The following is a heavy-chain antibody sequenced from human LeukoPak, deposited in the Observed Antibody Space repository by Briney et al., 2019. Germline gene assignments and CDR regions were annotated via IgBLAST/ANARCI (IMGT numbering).Heavy chain of an antibody. CDR1: GYSISSGYY. CDR3: ARKQSRDGYNAYSKVPYFDY. CDR2: IYHSGST. J-gene: IGHJ4*02. D-gene: IGHD5-24*01. Sequence: PSETLTLTCAVSGYSISSGYYWGWIRQPPGKGLEWIGSIYHSGSTYYNPSLKSRVTISVDTSKNQFSLKLSSVTAADTALYYCARKQSRDGYNAYSKVPYFDYWGQGTLVTVSS. V-gene: IGHV4-38-2*01.